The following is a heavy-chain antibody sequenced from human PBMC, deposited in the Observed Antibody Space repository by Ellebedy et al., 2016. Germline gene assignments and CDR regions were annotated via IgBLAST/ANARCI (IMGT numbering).Heavy chain of an antibody. CDR3: ARDYGMMNDY. V-gene: IGHV1-46*01. Sequence: ASVQVSCKASGYSLTSYYMHWVRQAPGQGLEWMAMISPSGVTTIDAQKFQDRVTITRDTSASTAYMELSSLRSEDTAVYYCARDYGMMNDYWGQGTLVTVSS. CDR2: ISPSGVTT. CDR1: GYSLTSYY. D-gene: IGHD1-26*01. J-gene: IGHJ4*02.